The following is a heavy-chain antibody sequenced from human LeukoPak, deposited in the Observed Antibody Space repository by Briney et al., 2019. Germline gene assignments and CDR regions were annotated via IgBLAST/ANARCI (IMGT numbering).Heavy chain of an antibody. CDR2: IYHSGST. J-gene: IGHJ4*02. V-gene: IGHV4-59*08. CDR1: GGSISSYY. D-gene: IGHD6-6*01. CDR3: ASYEYSSSWVNYFDY. Sequence: PSETLSLTCTVSGGSISSYYWSWIRQPPGKGLEWIGSIYHSGSTYYNPSLKSRVTISVDTSKNQFSLKLSPVTAADTAVYYCASYEYSSSWVNYFDYWGQGTLVTVSS.